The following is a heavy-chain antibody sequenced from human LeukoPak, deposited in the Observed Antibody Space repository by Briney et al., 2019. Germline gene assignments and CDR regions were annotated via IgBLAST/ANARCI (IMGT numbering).Heavy chain of an antibody. CDR1: GFTFSSYT. J-gene: IGHJ4*02. D-gene: IGHD5-24*01. CDR2: ITTSDGNT. Sequence: GGSLRLSCAASGFTFSSYTMSWVRQAPGKGLEWVSTITTSDGNTYYADSVKGRFTVSRDNSKNTLFLQMNSLRAEDTAVYYCAKDRTGHNPGDYWGQGTLVTVSA. CDR3: AKDRTGHNPGDY. V-gene: IGHV3-23*01.